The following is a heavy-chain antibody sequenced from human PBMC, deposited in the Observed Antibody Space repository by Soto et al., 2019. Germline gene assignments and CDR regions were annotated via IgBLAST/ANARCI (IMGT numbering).Heavy chain of an antibody. D-gene: IGHD7-27*01. V-gene: IGHV3-33*01. CDR1: GFTFSSYG. J-gene: IGHJ6*02. CDR3: ARSDLTYYYDYGMDV. CDR2: IWYDGSNK. Sequence: QVQLVESGGGVVQPGRSLRLSCAASGFTFSSYGMHWVRQAPGKGLEWVAVIWYDGSNKYYADSVKGRFTISRDNSKNTLYLQMNSLRAEDTAVYYCARSDLTYYYDYGMDVWGQGTTVTVSS.